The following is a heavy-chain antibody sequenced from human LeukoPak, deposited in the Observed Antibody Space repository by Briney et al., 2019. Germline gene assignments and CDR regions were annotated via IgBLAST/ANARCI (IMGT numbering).Heavy chain of an antibody. CDR2: ISSSGSTI. Sequence: GGSLRLSCAASGFTFSSYEMNWVRQAPGKGLEWVSYISSSGSTIYYADSVKGRFTISGDNAKNSLYLQMNSLRAEDTAVYYCARDWDYGSGSYGLDVWGQGTTVTVSS. J-gene: IGHJ6*02. CDR1: GFTFSSYE. D-gene: IGHD3-10*01. V-gene: IGHV3-48*03. CDR3: ARDWDYGSGSYGLDV.